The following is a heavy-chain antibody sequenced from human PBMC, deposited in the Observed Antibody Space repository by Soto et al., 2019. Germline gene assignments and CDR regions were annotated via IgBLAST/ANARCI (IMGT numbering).Heavy chain of an antibody. CDR3: ARESGDWPLNWFDP. D-gene: IGHD2-21*02. Sequence: VHLVESGGGLVQPGGSLRLSCAASGFNFTNHWMHWVRQAPGKGLVWVSRITSDGKSKAYAESVKGRFAISRDNAKNTVSLQMNGLTVEDTAVYYCARESGDWPLNWFDPWGQGTLVTVSS. CDR1: GFNFTNHW. V-gene: IGHV3-74*01. CDR2: ITSDGKSK. J-gene: IGHJ5*02.